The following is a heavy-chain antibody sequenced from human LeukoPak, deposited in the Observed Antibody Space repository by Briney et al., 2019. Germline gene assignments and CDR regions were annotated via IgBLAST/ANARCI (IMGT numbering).Heavy chain of an antibody. V-gene: IGHV3-9*03. D-gene: IGHD3-16*01. CDR2: ISWNSGSI. Sequence: GGSLRLSCAASGFIFDDYAMHWVRQAPGKGLEWVSGISWNSGSIDYADSVKGRFTISRDNAKSSLYLQMNSLRAEGMALYYCAKGKGGYYNYYMDVWGKGTTVTVSS. CDR1: GFIFDDYA. CDR3: AKGKGGYYNYYMDV. J-gene: IGHJ6*03.